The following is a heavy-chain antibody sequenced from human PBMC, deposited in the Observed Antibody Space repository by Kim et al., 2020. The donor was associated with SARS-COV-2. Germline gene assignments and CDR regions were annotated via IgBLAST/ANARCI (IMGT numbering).Heavy chain of an antibody. CDR3: AAGAPGH. J-gene: IGHJ1*01. V-gene: IGHV4-34*01. CDR1: GGSFSDFQ. Sequence: SEILSLTCAVYGGSFSDFQWTWIRQTPGRGLEWIGQISHSGSTKYNPSLTSRVTLSVDTSKKQFSLNLSSVTAADTAVYYCAAGAPGHWGQGTLVTVSS. CDR2: ISHSGST.